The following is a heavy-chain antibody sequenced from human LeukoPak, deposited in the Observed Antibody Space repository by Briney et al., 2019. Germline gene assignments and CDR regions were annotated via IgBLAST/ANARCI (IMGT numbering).Heavy chain of an antibody. CDR2: FYETGKT. CDR1: GFTFSAYA. Sequence: GGCLRLSPAASGFTFSAYAMSWVRQAPGKGLEWVSTFYETGKTDHADSVKGRFTISRDTSKNTLYLQMNSLRAEDTATYYCAKRGAGSGGLYYWGQGTLVTVSS. D-gene: IGHD6-19*01. V-gene: IGHV3-23*01. CDR3: AKRGAGSGGLYY. J-gene: IGHJ4*02.